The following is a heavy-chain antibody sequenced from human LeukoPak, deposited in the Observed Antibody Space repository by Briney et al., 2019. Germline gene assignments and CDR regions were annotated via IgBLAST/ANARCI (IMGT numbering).Heavy chain of an antibody. J-gene: IGHJ4*02. V-gene: IGHV4-59*01. Sequence: PSETLSLTCTVSGASISSYYWSWIRQPPGKGLEWIGYIYYSGSANYNPSLKSRVTISVDTSKNQFSLKLSSVTAADTAVYYCARDRHRDGYNLPFYFDYWGQGTLVTVSS. CDR1: GASISSYY. CDR2: IYYSGSA. D-gene: IGHD5-24*01. CDR3: ARDRHRDGYNLPFYFDY.